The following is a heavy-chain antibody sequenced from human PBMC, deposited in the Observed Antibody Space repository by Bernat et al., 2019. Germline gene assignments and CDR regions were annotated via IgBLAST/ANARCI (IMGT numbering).Heavy chain of an antibody. D-gene: IGHD3-3*01. CDR3: ATYYTGGGGRGS. V-gene: IGHV4-59*01. CDR1: GGSISSTH. CDR2: VDYSGTT. Sequence: QVQLQESGPGLVKPSETLSLTCTVSGGSISSTHWSWIRQPPGKGLEWIGYVDYSGTTNSWNTNYNPSLNSRVTISRDTSRNQFSLHLSSVTAADTAVYYCATYYTGGGGRGSWGQGTLVTVSS. J-gene: IGHJ5*02.